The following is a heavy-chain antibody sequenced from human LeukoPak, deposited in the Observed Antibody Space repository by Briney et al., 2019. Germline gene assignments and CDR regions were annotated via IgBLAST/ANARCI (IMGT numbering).Heavy chain of an antibody. CDR3: AFYYYGSGSYPYYYYGMDV. CDR1: GYTFTSYD. V-gene: IGHV1-8*01. CDR2: MNPNSGNT. J-gene: IGHJ6*02. Sequence: GASVKVSCKASGYTFTSYDINWVRQATGQGLEWMGWMNPNSGNTGYAQKFQGRVTMTRNTSISTAYMELSSLRSEDTAVYYCAFYYYGSGSYPYYYYGMDVWGQGTTVTVSS. D-gene: IGHD3-10*01.